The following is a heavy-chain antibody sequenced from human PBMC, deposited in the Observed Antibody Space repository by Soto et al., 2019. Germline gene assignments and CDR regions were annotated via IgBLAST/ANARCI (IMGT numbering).Heavy chain of an antibody. CDR3: ARELGGWLPYYFAY. V-gene: IGHV4-39*07. J-gene: IGHJ4*02. D-gene: IGHD5-12*01. CDR2: IYYSGST. CDR1: GGSISSSSYY. Sequence: PSETLSLTCTVSGGSISSSSYYWGWIRQPPGKGLEWIGSIYYSGSTYYNPSLKSRVTISVDTSKNQFSLKLSSVTAADTAVYYCARELGGWLPYYFAYWGQGTLVTVSS.